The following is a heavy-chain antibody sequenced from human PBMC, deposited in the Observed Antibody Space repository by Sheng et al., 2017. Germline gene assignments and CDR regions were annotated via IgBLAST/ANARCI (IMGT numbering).Heavy chain of an antibody. CDR3: ARVLEQTYDFWSGYYTRSLMDV. J-gene: IGHJ6*02. CDR2: ISSSSSYI. V-gene: IGHV3-21*01. CDR1: GFIFSSYS. Sequence: VQLVDSGEDVVQPGRSLRLSCAASGFIFSSYSMNWVRQAPGKGLEWVSSISSSSSYIYYADSVKGRFTISRDNAKNSLYLQMNSLRAEDTAVYYCARVLEQTYDFWSGYYTRSLMDVWGQGP. D-gene: IGHD3-3*01.